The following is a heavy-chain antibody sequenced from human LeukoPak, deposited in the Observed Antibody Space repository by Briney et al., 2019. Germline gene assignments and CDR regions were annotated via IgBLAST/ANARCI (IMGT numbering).Heavy chain of an antibody. CDR3: VRAQGIRYFDWLSYFDY. CDR2: ISSSSSYT. D-gene: IGHD3-9*01. V-gene: IGHV3-11*06. J-gene: IGHJ4*02. CDR1: GFTFSDYY. Sequence: GGSLRLSCAASGFTFSDYYMSWIRQAPGKGLEWVSYISSSSSYTNYADSVKGRFTVSRDDAKNSLYLQMNSLRAEDTAVYYCVRAQGIRYFDWLSYFDYWGQGTLVTVSS.